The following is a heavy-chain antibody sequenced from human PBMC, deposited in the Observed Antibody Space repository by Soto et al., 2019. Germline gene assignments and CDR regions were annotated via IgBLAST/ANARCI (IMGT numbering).Heavy chain of an antibody. J-gene: IGHJ4*02. D-gene: IGHD5-18*01. CDR1: GYTFTGYY. CDR3: ARDTRYSYGPDY. CDR2: INPNSGGT. Sequence: ASVKVSCKXSGYTFTGYYMHWVRQAPGQGLEWMGWINPNSGGTNYAQKFQGRVTMTRDTSISTAYMELSRLRSDNTAVYYCARDTRYSYGPDYWGQGTLVTVSS. V-gene: IGHV1-2*02.